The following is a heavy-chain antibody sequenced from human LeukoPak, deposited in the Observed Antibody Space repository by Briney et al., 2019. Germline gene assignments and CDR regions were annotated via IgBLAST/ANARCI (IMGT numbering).Heavy chain of an antibody. CDR3: AGDLPPDYGDYASDY. V-gene: IGHV1-18*01. CDR1: GYTFTSYG. J-gene: IGHJ4*02. D-gene: IGHD4-17*01. CDR2: ISAYNGNT. Sequence: SVKVSCKASGYTFTSYGISWVRQAPGQGLEWMGWISAYNGNTNYAQKLQGRVTMTTDTSTSTAYMELRSLRSDDTAVYYCAGDLPPDYGDYASDYWGQGTPVTVSS.